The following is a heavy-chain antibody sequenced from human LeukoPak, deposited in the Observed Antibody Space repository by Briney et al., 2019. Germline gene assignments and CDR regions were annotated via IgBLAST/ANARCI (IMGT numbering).Heavy chain of an antibody. CDR2: IHYSGST. Sequence: SETLSLTCTVSGGSISSYHWSWIRQPPGKGLEWIGSIHYSGSTSYNSSLKSRVTMSIDTSKNQFSLKLSSVTPADTAVYYCARQVYSSSWSYYFEYWGQGILVTVSS. CDR1: GGSISSYH. D-gene: IGHD6-13*01. V-gene: IGHV4-59*01. CDR3: ARQVYSSSWSYYFEY. J-gene: IGHJ4*02.